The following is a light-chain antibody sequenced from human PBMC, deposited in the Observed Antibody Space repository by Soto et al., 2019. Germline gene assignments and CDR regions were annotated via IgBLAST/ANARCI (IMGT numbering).Light chain of an antibody. CDR3: SSYRSSTTSYV. Sequence: QSALTQPASVSGSPGQSITISCTGTSSDVGASNSVSWYQQHPGKAPKLMIYDVTNRPSGVSDRFSGSKSGNTASLTISGLRAEDEADYYCSSYRSSTTSYVFGTGTQLTVL. CDR2: DVT. V-gene: IGLV2-14*01. CDR1: SSDVGASNS. J-gene: IGLJ1*01.